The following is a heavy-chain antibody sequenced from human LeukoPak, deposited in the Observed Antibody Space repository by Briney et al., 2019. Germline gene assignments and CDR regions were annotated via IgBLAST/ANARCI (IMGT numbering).Heavy chain of an antibody. CDR1: GGTFSSYA. Sequence: GASVKVSCKASGGTFSSYAISWVRQAPGQGLEWMGGIIPIFGTANYAQKFQGRVTITTDESTSTAYMELSSLRSEDTAVYYCARASWGTYYYDSSGYKNWFDPWGQGTLVTVSS. CDR3: ARASWGTYYYDSSGYKNWFDP. J-gene: IGHJ5*02. D-gene: IGHD3-22*01. V-gene: IGHV1-69*05. CDR2: IIPIFGTA.